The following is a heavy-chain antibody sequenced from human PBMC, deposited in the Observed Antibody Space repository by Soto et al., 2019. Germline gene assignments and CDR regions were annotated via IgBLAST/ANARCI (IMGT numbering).Heavy chain of an antibody. V-gene: IGHV3-7*01. Sequence: GGSLRLSCAASGFTFSSFWMSWVRQAPGKGLEWVASIKEDGSEKYYVDSVKGRVTISRDNAKNSLDLQMSSLRAEDTAVYYCARGSRRPVYWGQGTPVTVSS. CDR2: IKEDGSEK. CDR1: GFTFSSFW. J-gene: IGHJ1*01. CDR3: ARGSRRPVY. D-gene: IGHD6-6*01.